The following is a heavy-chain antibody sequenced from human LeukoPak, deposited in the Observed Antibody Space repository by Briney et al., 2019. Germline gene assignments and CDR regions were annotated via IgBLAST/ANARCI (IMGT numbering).Heavy chain of an antibody. J-gene: IGHJ4*02. D-gene: IGHD3-22*01. CDR3: AATYYYDSSGYRSFDY. Sequence: ASVKVSCKASGYTFTSYYMHWVRQAPGQGLEWMGIINPSGGSTSYAQKFQGRVTMTRDTSTSTVYMELSSLRSEDTAVYYCAATYYYDSSGYRSFDYWGQGTLVTVSS. V-gene: IGHV1-46*01. CDR1: GYTFTSYY. CDR2: INPSGGST.